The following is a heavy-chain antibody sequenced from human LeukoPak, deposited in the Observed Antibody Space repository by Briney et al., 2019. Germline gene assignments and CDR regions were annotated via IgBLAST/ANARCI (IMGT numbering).Heavy chain of an antibody. V-gene: IGHV3-23*01. CDR2: ISGSGGST. D-gene: IGHD5-24*01. J-gene: IGHJ3*02. CDR1: GFTFSSYW. CDR3: AKDLRDGYNLGAFDI. Sequence: GGSLRLSCAASGFTFSSYWMSWVRQAPGKGLEWVSAISGSGGSTYYADSVKGRFTISRDNSKNTLYLQMNSLRAEDTAVYYCAKDLRDGYNLGAFDIWGQGTMVTVSS.